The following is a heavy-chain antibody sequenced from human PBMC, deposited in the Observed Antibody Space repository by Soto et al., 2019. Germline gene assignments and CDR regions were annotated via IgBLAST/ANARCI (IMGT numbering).Heavy chain of an antibody. J-gene: IGHJ3*02. CDR3: VRDRGSPDSFDS. CDR2: IGGGGSMT. CDR1: GFNFSPYW. Sequence: EVQLVESGGGLVQPGESLRLSCAASGFNFSPYWMHWVRQVPGKGLEWISPIGGGGSMTIYADSVKGRFTISRDDAKNTLYLQMNSLRSEDTAVYYCVRDRGSPDSFDSWGQGTKVTVSS. V-gene: IGHV3-74*01. D-gene: IGHD3-10*01.